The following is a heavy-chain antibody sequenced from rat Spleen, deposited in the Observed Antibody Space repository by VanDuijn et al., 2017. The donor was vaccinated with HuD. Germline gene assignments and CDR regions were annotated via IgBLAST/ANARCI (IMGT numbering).Heavy chain of an antibody. CDR2: ISYAGSST. J-gene: IGHJ4*01. D-gene: IGHD1-2*01. Sequence: EVQLVESGGGLVQPGGSLKLSCAASGFTFSDYNMAWVRQAPKKGLEWVATISYAGSSTYYRDSVKGRFTISRDNAKSTLYLQMDSLRSEDTATYYCASLIAAISTRVMDAWGQGASVTVSS. CDR1: GFTFSDYN. V-gene: IGHV5-7*01. CDR3: ASLIAAISTRVMDA.